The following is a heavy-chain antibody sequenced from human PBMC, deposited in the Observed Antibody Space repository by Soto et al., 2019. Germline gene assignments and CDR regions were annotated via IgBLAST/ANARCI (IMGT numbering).Heavy chain of an antibody. D-gene: IGHD3-22*01. J-gene: IGHJ2*01. V-gene: IGHV3-21*06. CDR1: GFSFRTYS. CDR2: ITSGSSYI. Sequence: GGSLRLSCAASGFSFRTYSVNWVRQASGKRLEWVSSITSGSSYIYYGDSVKGRFTIPRDKAKNSPYLDMNGLRGENKAVHYWGRRHKRGLFLQLLLWGRXTQVTVSS. CDR3: GRRHKRGLFLQLLL.